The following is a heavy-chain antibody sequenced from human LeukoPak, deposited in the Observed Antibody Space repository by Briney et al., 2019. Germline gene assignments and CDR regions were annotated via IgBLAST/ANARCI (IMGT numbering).Heavy chain of an antibody. CDR2: INHSGST. J-gene: IGHJ6*03. D-gene: IGHD2-2*01. V-gene: IGHV4-34*01. CDR3: ARVGYCSSTSCYEDMDV. CDR1: GGSFSGNS. Sequence: SETLSLTCDVYGGSFSGNSWSWIRQPPGKGLEWIGEINHSGSTNYNPSLKSRVTISVDTSKNQFSLKLSSVTAADTAVYYCARVGYCSSTSCYEDMDVWGKGTAVTVSS.